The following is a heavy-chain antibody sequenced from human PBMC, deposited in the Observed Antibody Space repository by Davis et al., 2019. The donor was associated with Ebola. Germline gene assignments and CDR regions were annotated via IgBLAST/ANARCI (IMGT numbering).Heavy chain of an antibody. Sequence: PSETRSLTCAVYGGSFSGYYWSWIRQPPGKGLEWIGEINHSGSTNYNPSLKSRVTISVDTSKNQFSLKLSSVTAADTAVYYCARGGFGVDHYYYYMDVWGKGTTVTVSS. CDR1: GGSFSGYY. D-gene: IGHD3-3*01. CDR2: INHSGST. V-gene: IGHV4-34*01. J-gene: IGHJ6*03. CDR3: ARGGFGVDHYYYYMDV.